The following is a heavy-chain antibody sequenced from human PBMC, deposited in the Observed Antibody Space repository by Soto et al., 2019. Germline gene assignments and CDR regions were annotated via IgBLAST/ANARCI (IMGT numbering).Heavy chain of an antibody. V-gene: IGHV3-33*01. CDR1: GFTFSDHG. Sequence: QVHLLESGGGVVQPGRSLRLSCAASGFTFSDHGMHWVRQAPGKGLEWVAVVWSDGNDRYYADSVKGRFTISRDNSKNMGYLQMNSLRAEDTAVYYCVRGDNWNDEASDYWGQGTLVTVSS. J-gene: IGHJ4*02. CDR3: VRGDNWNDEASDY. CDR2: VWSDGNDR. D-gene: IGHD1-1*01.